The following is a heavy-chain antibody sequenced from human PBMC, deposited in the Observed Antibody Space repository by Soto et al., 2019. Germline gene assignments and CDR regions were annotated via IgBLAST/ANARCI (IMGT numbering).Heavy chain of an antibody. CDR1: GGSINTYY. D-gene: IGHD6-19*01. CDR2: VDYSGNS. CDR3: ARNWFSVAVRFHFDY. Sequence: PSETLSLTCTVSGGSINTYYWSLIRQPPGKGLEWIGYVDYSGNSDSSPSLKSRVTISIDTSKKQVSLKLNSVKAADTAVYYCARNWFSVAVRFHFDYWGQGIPVTVSS. J-gene: IGHJ4*02. V-gene: IGHV4-59*01.